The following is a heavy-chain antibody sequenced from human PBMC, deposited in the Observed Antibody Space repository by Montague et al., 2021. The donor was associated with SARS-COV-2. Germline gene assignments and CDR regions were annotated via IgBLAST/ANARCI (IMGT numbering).Heavy chain of an antibody. CDR1: GGSFSGYY. Sequence: SETLSLTCAVYGGSFSGYYWSWIRQPPGKGLEWIGQIHHTGSTINKPSLKSRVTISEDTSKNQFSLKMTSVTAADTAVYYCARDDYGEYAAFWGRGTLVTVSS. CDR2: IHHTGST. J-gene: IGHJ4*02. CDR3: ARDDYGEYAAF. D-gene: IGHD4-17*01. V-gene: IGHV4-34*01.